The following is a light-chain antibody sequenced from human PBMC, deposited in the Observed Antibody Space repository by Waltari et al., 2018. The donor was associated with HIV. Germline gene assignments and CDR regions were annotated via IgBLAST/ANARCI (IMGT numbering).Light chain of an antibody. CDR2: DDS. CDR1: NIGSKS. V-gene: IGLV3-21*02. J-gene: IGLJ3*02. CDR3: QVWDSRRDWV. Sequence: SNVLTQPPSVSVAPGQPARITCGGKNIGSKSVHWYQQKPGQAPVVVVFDDSDRPSGIPERFSGSNSANTATLTISTVEAGDEADYYCQVWDSRRDWVFGGGTKLTVL.